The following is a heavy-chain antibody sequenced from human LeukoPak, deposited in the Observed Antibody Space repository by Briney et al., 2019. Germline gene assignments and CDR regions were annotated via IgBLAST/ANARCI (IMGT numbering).Heavy chain of an antibody. Sequence: GGSLRLSCAASGSTVSSNYMSWVRQAPGKGLEWVSVIYSGGSTYYADSVKGRFTISRDNSKNTLYLQMNSLRAEDTAVYYCASLERGSGSYFDYWGQGTLVTVSS. CDR2: IYSGGST. V-gene: IGHV3-66*01. CDR3: ASLERGSGSYFDY. J-gene: IGHJ4*02. CDR1: GSTVSSNY. D-gene: IGHD3-10*01.